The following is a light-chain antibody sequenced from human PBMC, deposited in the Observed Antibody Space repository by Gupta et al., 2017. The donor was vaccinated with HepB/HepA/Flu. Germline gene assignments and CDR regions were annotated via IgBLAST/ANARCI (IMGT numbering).Light chain of an antibody. V-gene: IGKV1-5*03. CDR1: QSINTW. J-gene: IGKJ2*04. CDR2: KAS. CDR3: QQYDSHLCS. Sequence: DIQMTQSTSTLSASVGDRVTITCRASQSINTWLAWYQQKPGKAPKLLIYKASSLESGVPSRFSGSGSGTEFTLTISSLQPDDFATYYCQQYDSHLCSFGQGTKLEIK.